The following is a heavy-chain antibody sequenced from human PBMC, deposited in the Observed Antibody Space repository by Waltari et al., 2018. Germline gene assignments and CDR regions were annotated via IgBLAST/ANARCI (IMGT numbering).Heavy chain of an antibody. CDR1: GETFTNYA. D-gene: IGHD6-19*01. V-gene: IGHV1-69*12. J-gene: IGHJ5*02. CDR3: ARDATRDQKSIAVAGILPRGFDP. CDR2: IIPIFGTA. Sequence: QVQLVQSGPAVRKPGSSVKISCKNPGETFTNYAISWVRQAPGQGLEWMGGIIPIFGTANYAQKFQGRVTITADESTSTAYMELSSLRSEDTAVYYCARDATRDQKSIAVAGILPRGFDPWGQGTLVTVSS.